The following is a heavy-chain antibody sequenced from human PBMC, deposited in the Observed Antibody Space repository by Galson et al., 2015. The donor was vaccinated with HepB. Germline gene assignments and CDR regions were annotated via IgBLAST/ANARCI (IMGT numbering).Heavy chain of an antibody. Sequence: SVKVSCKASGYTFSDYYLHWVRQAPGQGFEWMGRINPNSGGTNYARKFQGRVTMTRDTSITTVYMELSRLRSDDTAVYWCARGGYYYYGMDVWGQGTTVIVSS. CDR2: INPNSGGT. CDR1: GYTFSDYY. D-gene: IGHD3-16*01. J-gene: IGHJ6*02. V-gene: IGHV1-2*06. CDR3: ARGGYYYYGMDV.